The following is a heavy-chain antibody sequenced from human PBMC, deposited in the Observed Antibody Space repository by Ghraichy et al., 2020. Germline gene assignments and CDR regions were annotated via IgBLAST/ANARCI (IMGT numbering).Heavy chain of an antibody. CDR3: ARPLLGGSYHSYAFDI. D-gene: IGHD1-26*01. J-gene: IGHJ3*02. CDR1: GFTFSSYS. V-gene: IGHV3-21*01. Sequence: GGSLRLSCAASGFTFSSYSMNWVRQAPGKGLEWVSSISSSSSYIYYADSVKGRFTISRDNAKNSLYLQMNSLRAEDTAVYYCARPLLGGSYHSYAFDIWGQGTMVTVSS. CDR2: ISSSSSYI.